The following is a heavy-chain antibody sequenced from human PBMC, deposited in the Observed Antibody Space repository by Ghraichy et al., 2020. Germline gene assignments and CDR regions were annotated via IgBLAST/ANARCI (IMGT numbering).Heavy chain of an antibody. J-gene: IGHJ4*02. V-gene: IGHV4-34*01. Sequence: SETLSLTCAVYGGSFSGYYWNWIRQPPGKGLEWMAEINHSGSINYNPSLKSRVSISLDTSKNQFSLKLTSVTAADTAVYYCASTHSAYDPALDYWGQGTLVTVSS. CDR3: ASTHSAYDPALDY. D-gene: IGHD5-12*01. CDR2: INHSGSI. CDR1: GGSFSGYY.